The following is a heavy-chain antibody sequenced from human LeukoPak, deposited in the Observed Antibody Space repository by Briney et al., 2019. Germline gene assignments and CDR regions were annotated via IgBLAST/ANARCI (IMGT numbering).Heavy chain of an antibody. CDR1: GYTFTSYD. D-gene: IGHD6-13*01. Sequence: ASAKVSCKASGYTFTSYDINWVRQATGQGLEWMEWMNPNSGNTGYAQKFQGRVTMTRNTSISTAYMELSSLRSEDTAVYYRARGPGIAAAGKGGYYFDYWGQGTLVTVSS. J-gene: IGHJ4*02. CDR3: ARGPGIAAAGKGGYYFDY. V-gene: IGHV1-8*01. CDR2: MNPNSGNT.